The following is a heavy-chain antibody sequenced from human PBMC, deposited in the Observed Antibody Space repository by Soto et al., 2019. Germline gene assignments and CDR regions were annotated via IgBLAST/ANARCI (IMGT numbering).Heavy chain of an antibody. D-gene: IGHD2-8*02. V-gene: IGHV3-23*01. CDR1: EFTYSRYA. CDR2: ISGSGGST. Sequence: HPGGSLRLSCATPEFTYSRYAMSLIRQTRGKGLEWVSAISGSGGSTYNADSVKGRFTISRDNSKNTLYLQMNSLRAEGTAVYFCAKEQTTGAHYALDYWSQGTLVTVSS. CDR3: AKEQTTGAHYALDY. J-gene: IGHJ4*02.